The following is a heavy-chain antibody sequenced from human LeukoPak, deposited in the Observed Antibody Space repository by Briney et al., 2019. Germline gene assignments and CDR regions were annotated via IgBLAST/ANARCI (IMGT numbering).Heavy chain of an antibody. CDR1: GFTFSSYA. Sequence: GGSLRLSCAASGFTFSSYAMSWVRQAPGKGLEWVSAIYSGGSTYYADSVKGRFTISRDNSKNTLYLQMNSLRAEDTAVYYCARSIMITFGGVIAPDYWGQGTLVTVSS. J-gene: IGHJ4*02. CDR2: IYSGGST. V-gene: IGHV3-66*01. CDR3: ARSIMITFGGVIAPDY. D-gene: IGHD3-16*02.